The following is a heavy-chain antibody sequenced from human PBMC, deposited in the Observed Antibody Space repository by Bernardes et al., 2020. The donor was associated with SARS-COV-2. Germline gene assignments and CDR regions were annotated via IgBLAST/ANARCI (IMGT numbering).Heavy chain of an antibody. D-gene: IGHD6-6*01. CDR1: GFTFSDYY. V-gene: IGHV3-11*06. CDR2: ISNGGGRYT. J-gene: IGHJ4*02. CDR3: ARESRYSSSSFILDY. Sequence: GGSLRVSCAASGFTFSDYYMNWIRQAPGKGLEWVSYISNGGGRYTNYADSVKGRFTISRDVAKNSLYLQMNSLRAEDTAVYYCARESRYSSSSFILDYWGQGTLVTVSS.